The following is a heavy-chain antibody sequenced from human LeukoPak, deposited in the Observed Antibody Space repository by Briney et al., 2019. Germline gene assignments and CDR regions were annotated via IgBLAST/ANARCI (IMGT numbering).Heavy chain of an antibody. CDR2: IYYSGST. V-gene: IGHV4-39*07. CDR3: AREVVVDYYYYYMDV. D-gene: IGHD3-22*01. Sequence: SETLSLTCTVSGVSISSSSYYWGWIRQPPGKGLEWIGSIYYSGSTYYNPSLKSRVTMSVGTSKNQFSLKLSSVTAADTAVYYCAREVVVDYYYYYMDVWGKGTTVTVSS. CDR1: GVSISSSSYY. J-gene: IGHJ6*03.